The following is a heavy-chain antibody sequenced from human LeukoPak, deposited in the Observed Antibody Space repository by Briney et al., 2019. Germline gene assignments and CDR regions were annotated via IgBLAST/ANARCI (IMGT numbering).Heavy chain of an antibody. Sequence: ASVKVSCKASGYTFTGYYMHWVRQAPGQGLEWMGWINPNSGGTNYAQKFQGRVTMTRDTSISTAYMELSRLRSDDTAVYYCARGSAYYYDSSGSNDYWGQGTLVTVSS. CDR2: INPNSGGT. V-gene: IGHV1-2*02. D-gene: IGHD3-22*01. CDR3: ARGSAYYYDSSGSNDY. CDR1: GYTFTGYY. J-gene: IGHJ4*02.